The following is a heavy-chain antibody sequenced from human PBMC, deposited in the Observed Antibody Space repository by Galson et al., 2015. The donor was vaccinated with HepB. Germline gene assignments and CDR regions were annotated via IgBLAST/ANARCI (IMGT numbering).Heavy chain of an antibody. D-gene: IGHD3-10*01. CDR3: ARHHRRIFRFPYGSGSYLTPFDY. CDR2: IYYSGST. V-gene: IGHV4-39*01. CDR1: GGSISSSSYY. J-gene: IGHJ4*02. Sequence: SETLSLTCTVSGGSISSSSYYWGWIRQPPGKGLEWIGSIYYSGSTYYNPSLKSRVTISVDTSKNQFSLKLSSVTAADTAVYYCARHHRRIFRFPYGSGSYLTPFDYWGQGTLVTVSS.